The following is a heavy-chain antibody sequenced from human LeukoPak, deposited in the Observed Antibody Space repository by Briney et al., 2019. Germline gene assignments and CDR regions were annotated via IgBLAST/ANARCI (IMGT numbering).Heavy chain of an antibody. CDR3: ARLYCSSTSCFDY. J-gene: IGHJ4*02. CDR2: IYTSGST. D-gene: IGHD2-2*01. V-gene: IGHV4-4*09. CDR1: GGSIRNYY. Sequence: SETLSLTCTVSGGSIRNYYWSWIRQPPGKGLEWIGYIYTSGSTNYNPSLKSRVTLSVDTSKNQFSLKLSSVTAADTAVYYCARLYCSSTSCFDYWGQGTLVTVSS.